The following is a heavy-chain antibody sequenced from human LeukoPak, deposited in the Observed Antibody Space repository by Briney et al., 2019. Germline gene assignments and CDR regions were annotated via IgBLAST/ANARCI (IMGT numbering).Heavy chain of an antibody. J-gene: IGHJ5*02. CDR3: ASSIVGATTGDLAFGP. Sequence: ESGPALVKPTQTLTLTCTFSGFSLSTSGMCVSWIRQPPGKGLEWIGYIYHSGSTYYNPSLKSRVTISVDRSKNQFSLKLSSVTAADTAVYYCASSIVGATTGDLAFGPWGQGTLVTVSS. CDR2: IYHSGST. V-gene: IGHV4-30-2*01. CDR1: GFSLSTSGMC. D-gene: IGHD1-26*01.